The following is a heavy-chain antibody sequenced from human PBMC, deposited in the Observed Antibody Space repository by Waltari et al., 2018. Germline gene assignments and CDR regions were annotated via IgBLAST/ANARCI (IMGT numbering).Heavy chain of an antibody. CDR2: IDSSGNT. Sequence: QVQVQESGPGLVTPSETLSLTCTVSGDSMNNFYWSWIRQPPGKRLEWIGHIDSSGNTTYTPSLKSRGTISIDTSKNQFSLKLRSVTAADTAVYYCARTGFWSGDLNWFDPWGQGTLVTVSS. J-gene: IGHJ5*02. CDR3: ARTGFWSGDLNWFDP. D-gene: IGHD3-3*01. CDR1: GDSMNNFY. V-gene: IGHV4-59*01.